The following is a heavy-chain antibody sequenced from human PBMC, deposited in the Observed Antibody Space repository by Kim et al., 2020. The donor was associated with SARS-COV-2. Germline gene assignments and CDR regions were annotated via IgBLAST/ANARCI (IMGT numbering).Heavy chain of an antibody. Sequence: GGSLRLSCAASGFTFSRYDMRWVRQAPGKGLEWVAVIWYDGGKIYYGDSVKGRFTISRDNSKNSVYLQMDSLRAEDTAVYYCVRNGNRSSWTLDVWGQGATVTVSS. CDR3: VRNGNRSSWTLDV. CDR1: GFTFSRYD. V-gene: IGHV3-33*01. CDR2: IWYDGGKI. D-gene: IGHD6-13*01. J-gene: IGHJ6*02.